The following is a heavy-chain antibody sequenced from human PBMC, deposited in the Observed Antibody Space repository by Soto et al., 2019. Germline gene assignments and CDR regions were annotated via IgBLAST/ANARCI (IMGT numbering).Heavy chain of an antibody. CDR1: GGSISSGGYY. V-gene: IGHV4-31*03. Sequence: SETLSLTCTVSGGSISSGGYYWSWIRHHPGKGLEWIGYIYYSGSTYYNPSLKSRVTISVDTSKNQFSLKLSSVTAADTAVYYCARGRDRYSYGFRDAFDIWGQGTMVTVSS. J-gene: IGHJ3*02. CDR3: ARGRDRYSYGFRDAFDI. D-gene: IGHD5-18*01. CDR2: IYYSGST.